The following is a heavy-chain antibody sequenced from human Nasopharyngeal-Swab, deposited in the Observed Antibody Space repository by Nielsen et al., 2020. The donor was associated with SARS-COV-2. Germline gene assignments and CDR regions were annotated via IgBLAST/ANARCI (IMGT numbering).Heavy chain of an antibody. CDR1: GGSISSSNW. J-gene: IGHJ4*02. CDR2: IYHSGST. D-gene: IGHD3-22*01. Sequence: SETLSLTCAVSGGSISSSNWWSWVRQPPGKGLEWIGEIYHSGSTNYNPSLESRVTISVDTSKNQFSLKLSSVTAADTAVYYCARVGASGYYFDDYWGQGTLVTVSS. V-gene: IGHV4-4*02. CDR3: ARVGASGYYFDDY.